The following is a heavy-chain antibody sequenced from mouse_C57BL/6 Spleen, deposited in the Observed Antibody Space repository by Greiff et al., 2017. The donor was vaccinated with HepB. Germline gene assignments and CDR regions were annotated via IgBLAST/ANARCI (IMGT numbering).Heavy chain of an antibody. CDR1: GFTFSSYG. J-gene: IGHJ4*01. CDR2: ISSGGSYT. Sequence: DVKLVESGGDLVKPGGSLKLSCAASGFTFSSYGMSWVRQTPDKRLEWVATISSGGSYTYYPDSVKGRFTISRDNAKNTLYLQISSLKSDDTAMYYCARGDYDCGDAMDYWGQGTSVTVSS. CDR3: ARGDYDCGDAMDY. D-gene: IGHD2-4*01. V-gene: IGHV5-6*02.